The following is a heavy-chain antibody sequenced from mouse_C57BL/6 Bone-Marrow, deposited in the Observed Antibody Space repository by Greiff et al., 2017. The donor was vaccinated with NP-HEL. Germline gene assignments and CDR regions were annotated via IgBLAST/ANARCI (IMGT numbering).Heavy chain of an antibody. V-gene: IGHV3-6*01. CDR1: GYSITSGYY. Sequence: EVKVEESGPGLVKPSQSLSLTCSVTGYSITSGYYWNWIRQFPGNKLEWMGYISYDGSNNYNPSLKNRISITRDTSKNQFFLKLNSVTTEDTATYYCARDHSNYGGYAMDYWGQGTSVTVSS. J-gene: IGHJ4*01. CDR2: ISYDGSN. D-gene: IGHD2-5*01. CDR3: ARDHSNYGGYAMDY.